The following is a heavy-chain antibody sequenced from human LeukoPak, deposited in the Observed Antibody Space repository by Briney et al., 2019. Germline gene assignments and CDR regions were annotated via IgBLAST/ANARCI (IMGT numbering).Heavy chain of an antibody. V-gene: IGHV4-39*01. Sequence: SETLCLTCTVSGFSVGDPLSYWGWVRQPPGKGLEWIAEINFIGRTSYNSSLNSRVTMSVDTSKNQFSLKMTSLTAADTAVYFCARLTKGRYFDYIFAFWGQGILVTVSS. D-gene: IGHD3-9*01. CDR2: INFIGRT. CDR1: GFSVGDPLSY. CDR3: ARLTKGRYFDYIFAF. J-gene: IGHJ4*02.